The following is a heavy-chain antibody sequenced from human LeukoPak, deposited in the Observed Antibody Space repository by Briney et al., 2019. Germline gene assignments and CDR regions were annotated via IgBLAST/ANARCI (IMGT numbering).Heavy chain of an antibody. D-gene: IGHD6-19*01. CDR2: INHSGST. V-gene: IGHV4-34*01. Sequence: SETLSLTCAVYGASFRNYYWSWVRQPPGKGLEWIGEINHSGSTNYNPSLKSRVTISVDTSKNQFSLKLSSVTAADTAVYYCARGVRSGWYKPWGQGTLVTVSS. CDR1: GASFRNYY. CDR3: ARGVRSGWYKP. J-gene: IGHJ5*02.